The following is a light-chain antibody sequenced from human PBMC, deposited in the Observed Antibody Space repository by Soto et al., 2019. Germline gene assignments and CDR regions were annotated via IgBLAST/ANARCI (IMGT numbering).Light chain of an antibody. V-gene: IGLV2-23*01. Sequence: QSALTQPASVSGSPGQSITISCTGISSDVGNYKFVSWYQQHPGKAPKLMIYEDSRPSGVSNRFSGSRSGNTASLTISGLQAEDGGNYYCCSTAGTRTGFGGGTKVTVL. J-gene: IGLJ3*02. CDR2: EDS. CDR1: SSDVGNYKF. CDR3: CSTAGTRTG.